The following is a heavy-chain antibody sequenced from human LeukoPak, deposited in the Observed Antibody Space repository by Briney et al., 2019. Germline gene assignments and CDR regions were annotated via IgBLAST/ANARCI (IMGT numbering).Heavy chain of an antibody. Sequence: ASVKVSCKASGYTFTSYGISWVRQAPGQGLEWMGWISAYNGNTNYAQKLQGRVTMTTDTSTSTAHMELRSLRSDDTAVYYCARVTGYSGYPLGPTAHWGQGTLVTVSS. CDR1: GYTFTSYG. J-gene: IGHJ4*02. CDR3: ARVTGYSGYPLGPTAH. V-gene: IGHV1-18*04. CDR2: ISAYNGNT. D-gene: IGHD5-12*01.